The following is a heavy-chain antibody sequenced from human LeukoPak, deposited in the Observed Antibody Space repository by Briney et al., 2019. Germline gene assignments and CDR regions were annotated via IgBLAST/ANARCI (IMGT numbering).Heavy chain of an antibody. Sequence: RASVKVSCKASGYTFTSYDINWVRQATGQGLEWMGWINPDSGGTNFAENLQGRATMTRDTSISTAYMELSSLRSDDTAVYYCARGGDGSGSYYNAEGDYWGQGTLVTVSS. CDR3: ARGGDGSGSYYNAEGDY. CDR2: INPDSGGT. V-gene: IGHV1-2*02. J-gene: IGHJ4*02. CDR1: GYTFTSYD. D-gene: IGHD3-10*01.